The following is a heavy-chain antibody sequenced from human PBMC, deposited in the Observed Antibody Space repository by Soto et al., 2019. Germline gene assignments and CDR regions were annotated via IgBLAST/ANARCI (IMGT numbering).Heavy chain of an antibody. D-gene: IGHD3-10*01. J-gene: IGHJ4*02. CDR1: GGTFSSYT. CDR3: ARSYSYGSGSYYKLPDY. Sequence: QVQLVQSGAEVKKPGSSVKVSCKASGGTFSSYTISWVRQAPGQGLEWMGRIIPILGIANYAQKFQGRVTITADKSTSTAYMELSSLRSEDTAVYYCARSYSYGSGSYYKLPDYWGQGPLVTVSS. CDR2: IIPILGIA. V-gene: IGHV1-69*02.